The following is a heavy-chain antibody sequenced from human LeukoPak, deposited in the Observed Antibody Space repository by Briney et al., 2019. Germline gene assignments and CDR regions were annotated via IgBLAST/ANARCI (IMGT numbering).Heavy chain of an antibody. Sequence: PSETLSLTCTVSGGSISSYYGSWIRQPPGKGLEGIGYIYTTASTDYTHSLKSRVTISVDTSKNQLSLNLSSVTAADTAVYYCARRGTIFGPESLWGRGTLVTVSS. V-gene: IGHV4-4*09. CDR1: GGSISSYY. CDR3: ARRGTIFGPESL. J-gene: IGHJ2*01. CDR2: IYTTAST. D-gene: IGHD3-3*01.